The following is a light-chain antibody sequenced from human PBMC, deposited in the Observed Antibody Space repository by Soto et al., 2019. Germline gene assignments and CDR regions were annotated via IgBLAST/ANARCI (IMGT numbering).Light chain of an antibody. CDR3: QHYSYWRT. CDR1: QGIDSD. J-gene: IGKJ1*01. CDR2: GAS. Sequence: EIMMTQSPANVSVFPGERATLSCRASQGIDSDLAWYQQKPGHVPRLLIYGASTRATGVPARFSGSGSGTDFTLTTISLQSDDFAVYYCQHYSYWRTFGPGTKVEIK. V-gene: IGKV3-15*01.